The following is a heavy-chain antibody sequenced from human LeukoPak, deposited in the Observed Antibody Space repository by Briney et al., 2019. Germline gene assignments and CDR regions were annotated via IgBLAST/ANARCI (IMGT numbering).Heavy chain of an antibody. V-gene: IGHV3-33*01. D-gene: IGHD3-10*01. J-gene: IGHJ4*02. CDR1: GFTFSSYG. Sequence: SGGSLRLSCAASGFTFSSYGMHWVRQARGKGLEWVAVIWYHGSNKYYADSVKGRFTISRDNSKTTLYLQINSLRAEDTAVYYCARGPGGYFDYWGQGTLVTVSS. CDR2: IWYHGSNK. CDR3: ARGPGGYFDY.